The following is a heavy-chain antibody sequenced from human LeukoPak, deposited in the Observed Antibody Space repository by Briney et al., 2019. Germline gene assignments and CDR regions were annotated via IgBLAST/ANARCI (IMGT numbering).Heavy chain of an antibody. D-gene: IGHD4/OR15-4a*01. Sequence: SETLSLTCTVSGGSISSYYWSWIRQPAGKGLEWIGRIYTSGSTNYNPSLKSRVTISVDTSKNQFSLKLSSVTAADTAVYYCARGRLSSGLRSLYDFDYWGQGTLVTVSS. CDR2: IYTSGST. V-gene: IGHV4-4*07. J-gene: IGHJ4*02. CDR3: ARGRLSSGLRSLYDFDY. CDR1: GGSISSYY.